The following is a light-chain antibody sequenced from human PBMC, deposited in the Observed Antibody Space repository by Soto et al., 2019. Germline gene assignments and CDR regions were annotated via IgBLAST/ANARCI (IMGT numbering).Light chain of an antibody. CDR3: QQYYSSPWT. CDR1: QSVLSSSNNKNY. CDR2: WAS. V-gene: IGKV4-1*01. J-gene: IGKJ1*01. Sequence: DIVMIQSPDSLAVSLGERATINCKSSQSVLSSSNNKNYLAWYQQKPGQPPKVLIYWASTRESGVPDRFSGRGSGTDFTLTISSLQAEDVAVYYCQQYYSSPWTFGQGTKVEIK.